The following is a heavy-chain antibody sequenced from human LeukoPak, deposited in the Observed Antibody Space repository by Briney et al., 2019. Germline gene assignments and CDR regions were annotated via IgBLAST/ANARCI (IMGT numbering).Heavy chain of an antibody. J-gene: IGHJ4*02. CDR3: ARGVRYYYDSSGYYSLAPNYFDY. CDR2: INPSGGST. V-gene: IGHV1-46*01. D-gene: IGHD3-22*01. CDR1: GYTFTRYY. Sequence: ASVKVSCKASGYTFTRYYMHWVRQAPGQGLEWMGRINPSGGSTTYAQKFQGRVTLTRDTSTSIVYMELSSLRSEDTAVYYCARGVRYYYDSSGYYSLAPNYFDYWGQGTLVTVSS.